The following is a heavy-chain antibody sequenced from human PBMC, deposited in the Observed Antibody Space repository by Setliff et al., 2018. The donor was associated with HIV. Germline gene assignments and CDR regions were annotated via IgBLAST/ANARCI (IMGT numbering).Heavy chain of an antibody. Sequence: ASVKVSCKGSGYTFRTYGISWVRQAPGQGLEWMGWISAYNGNTNYAQKLQGRVTMTTDTSTSTAYMELRSLRSDDTAVYYCARVKVVIATFDYMDVWGKGTTVTVSS. D-gene: IGHD2-21*01. CDR3: ARVKVVIATFDYMDV. CDR1: GYTFRTYG. CDR2: ISAYNGNT. V-gene: IGHV1-18*01. J-gene: IGHJ6*03.